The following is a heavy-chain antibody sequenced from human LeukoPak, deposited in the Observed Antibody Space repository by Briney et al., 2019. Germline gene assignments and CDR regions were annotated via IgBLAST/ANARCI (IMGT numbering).Heavy chain of an antibody. CDR3: ARGASVGCSGGSCYSVLGY. D-gene: IGHD2-15*01. CDR1: GGTFSSYA. J-gene: IGHJ4*02. CDR2: INPSGGST. V-gene: IGHV1-46*03. Sequence: ASVKVSCKASGGTFSSYAISWVRQAPGQGLEWMGIINPSGGSTSYAQKFQGRVTMTRDTSTSTVYMELSSLRSEDTVVYYCARGASVGCSGGSCYSVLGYWGQGTLVTVSS.